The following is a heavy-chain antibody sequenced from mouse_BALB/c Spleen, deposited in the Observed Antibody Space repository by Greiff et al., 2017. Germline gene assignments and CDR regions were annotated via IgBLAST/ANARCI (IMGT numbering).Heavy chain of an antibody. CDR3: ARRGYYVNYAMDY. J-gene: IGHJ4*01. CDR2: IDTSDSYT. Sequence: VQLQQPGAELVMPGASVKMSCKASGYTFTDYWMHWVKQRPGQGLEWIGAIDTSDSYTSYNQKFKGKATLTVDESSSTAYMHLSSLTSEDSAVYYCARRGYYVNYAMDYWGQGTSVTVSS. V-gene: IGHV1-69*01. CDR1: GYTFTDYW. D-gene: IGHD2-3*01.